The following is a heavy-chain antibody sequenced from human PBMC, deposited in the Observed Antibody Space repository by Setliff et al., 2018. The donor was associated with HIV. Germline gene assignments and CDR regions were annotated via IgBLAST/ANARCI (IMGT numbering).Heavy chain of an antibody. D-gene: IGHD6-6*01. Sequence: SETLSLTCTVSGDSITSGYYWGWIRQSPGKGLEWIGSIYYSGSTYYSPSLKSRVSISVDTSKKQFSLRLTSVTAADTAVYYCATEGREKLALFDHWGLGTLVTVSS. V-gene: IGHV4-38-2*02. CDR3: ATEGREKLALFDH. CDR2: IYYSGST. CDR1: GDSITSGYY. J-gene: IGHJ4*02.